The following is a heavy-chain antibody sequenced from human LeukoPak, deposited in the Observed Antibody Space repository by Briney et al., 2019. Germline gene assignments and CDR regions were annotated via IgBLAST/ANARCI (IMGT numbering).Heavy chain of an antibody. J-gene: IGHJ3*02. V-gene: IGHV1-24*01. Sequence: ASVKVSCKVSGHTLTGLAMHWVRQATGKGLEWRGGSDPEDGETIYAQKFKGRVSMTEDTATDTAYMELRSLRSEDTAAYYCAYRPPGDESFDIWGQGTLVTVSS. D-gene: IGHD3-16*01. CDR3: AYRPPGDESFDI. CDR2: SDPEDGET. CDR1: GHTLTGLA.